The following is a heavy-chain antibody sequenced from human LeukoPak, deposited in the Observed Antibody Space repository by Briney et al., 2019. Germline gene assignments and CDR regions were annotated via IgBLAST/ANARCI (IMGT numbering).Heavy chain of an antibody. D-gene: IGHD5-24*01. CDR1: GGSFSGYY. CDR2: INHSGST. V-gene: IGHV4-34*01. J-gene: IGHJ4*02. CDR3: ARGRNVEMATELDY. Sequence: SETLSLTCAVYGGSFSGYYWSWIRQPPGKGLEWIGEINHSGSTNYNPSLKSRVTISVDTSKNQFSLKLSSVTAADTAVYYCARGRNVEMATELDYWGQGTLVTVSS.